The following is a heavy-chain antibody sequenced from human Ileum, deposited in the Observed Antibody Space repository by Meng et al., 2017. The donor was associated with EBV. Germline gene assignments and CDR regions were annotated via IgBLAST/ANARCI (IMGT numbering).Heavy chain of an antibody. CDR3: ARGRRFGSGRYALDY. CDR2: IYHSGST. V-gene: IGHV4-4*02. Sequence: QVHLQESGPGLGKPSGSLSLICAVSGASIGSSYWRTWVRQPPEKGLEWIGEIYHSGSTNYNPSLKSRLTLSVDKSKSRFSLELISVTAADTAVYYCARGRRFGSGRYALDYWGQGTLVTVSS. CDR1: GASIGSSYW. J-gene: IGHJ4*02. D-gene: IGHD3-10*01.